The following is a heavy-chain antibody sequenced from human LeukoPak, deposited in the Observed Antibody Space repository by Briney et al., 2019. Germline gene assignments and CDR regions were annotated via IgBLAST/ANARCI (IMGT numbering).Heavy chain of an antibody. CDR1: GFTFSSYS. CDR2: ISRYSRYT. CDR3: ATVAEAAAFDY. Sequence: PGGSLRLSCAASGFTFSSYSMNWVRQAPGKGLEWVSSISRYSRYTYYADSLKGRFTISRDNAESSLYLQMNSLRAEDTAVYYCATVAEAAAFDYWGQGTLVTVSS. J-gene: IGHJ4*02. V-gene: IGHV3-21*01. D-gene: IGHD6-13*01.